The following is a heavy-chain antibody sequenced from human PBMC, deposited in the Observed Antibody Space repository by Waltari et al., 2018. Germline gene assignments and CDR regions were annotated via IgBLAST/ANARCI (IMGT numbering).Heavy chain of an antibody. CDR1: GGSISSYY. D-gene: IGHD3-10*01. Sequence: QVQLQESGPGLVKPSETLSLTCTVPGGSISSYYWRWIRQPPGKGLEWIGYIYYSGSTNYNPSLKSRVTISVDTSKNQFSLKLSSVTAADTAVYYCARERLERGFGLDYWGQGTLVTVSS. V-gene: IGHV4-59*01. J-gene: IGHJ4*02. CDR2: IYYSGST. CDR3: ARERLERGFGLDY.